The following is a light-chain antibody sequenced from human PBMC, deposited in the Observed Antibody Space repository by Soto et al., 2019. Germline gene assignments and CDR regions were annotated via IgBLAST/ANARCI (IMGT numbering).Light chain of an antibody. J-gene: IGLJ3*02. CDR3: QTCSTGTQV. CDR1: SGHSSYA. CDR2: LNSDGSH. V-gene: IGLV4-69*01. Sequence: QPVLTQSPSASASLGASVKLTCTLTSGHSSYAIAWHQQQPEKGPRYLMKLNSDGSHTKGDGIPDRFSGSSSGAERYLTISSLQSDDEADYYCQTCSTGTQVFGGGTQLTVL.